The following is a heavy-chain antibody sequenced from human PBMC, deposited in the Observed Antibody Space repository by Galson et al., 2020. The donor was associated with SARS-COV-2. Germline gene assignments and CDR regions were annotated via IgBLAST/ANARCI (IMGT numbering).Heavy chain of an antibody. V-gene: IGHV4-39*01. D-gene: IGHD3-10*01. Sequence: SETLSHTCTVSDASISRDGYYWGWIRQPPGKGLEWIGSIYHSGNTYYKSSLKSRITISVDTSNNQFSLRLTSVTAADTAVYYCARRGYYGSAGGPFDYWGQGTLVTVSS. CDR1: DASISRDGYY. CDR3: ARRGYYGSAGGPFDY. J-gene: IGHJ4*02. CDR2: IYHSGNT.